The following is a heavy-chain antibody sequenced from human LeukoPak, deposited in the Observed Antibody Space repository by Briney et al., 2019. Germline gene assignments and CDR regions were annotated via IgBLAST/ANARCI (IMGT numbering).Heavy chain of an antibody. CDR1: GGSISSYY. CDR2: IYYSGST. CDR3: ARHSRYSSGWYYGY. J-gene: IGHJ4*02. Sequence: SETQSLTCTVSGGSISSYYWSWIRQPPGKGLEWIGYIYYSGSTNYNPSLKSRVTISVDTSKNQFSLKLSSVTAADTAVYYCARHSRYSSGWYYGYWGQGTLVTVSS. D-gene: IGHD6-19*01. V-gene: IGHV4-59*08.